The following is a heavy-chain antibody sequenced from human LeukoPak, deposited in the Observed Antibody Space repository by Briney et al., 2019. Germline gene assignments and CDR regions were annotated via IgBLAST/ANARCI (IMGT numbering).Heavy chain of an antibody. V-gene: IGHV4-59*12. CDR2: IYYSGST. Sequence: SETLSLTCTVSGGSISSYYWSWIRQPPGKGLEWIGYIYYSGSTNYNPSLKSRVTISLDTSKNQFSLKLSSVTAADTAVYYCARDRIAVAGNAFDIWGQGTMVTVSS. D-gene: IGHD6-19*01. CDR1: GGSISSYY. CDR3: ARDRIAVAGNAFDI. J-gene: IGHJ3*02.